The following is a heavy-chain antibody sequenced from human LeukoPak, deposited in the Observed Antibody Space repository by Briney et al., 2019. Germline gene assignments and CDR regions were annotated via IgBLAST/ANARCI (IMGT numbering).Heavy chain of an antibody. D-gene: IGHD2-15*01. CDR3: AKRNCTGGSCYDGRGWFDP. CDR1: GYTFTSYG. Sequence: ASVKVSCKASGYTFTSYGISWVRQAPGQGLEWMGWISAYNGNTNYAQKFQGRVTITADESTSTVYMELSSLRSEDTAVYYCAKRNCTGGSCYDGRGWFDPWGQGTLVIVSS. CDR2: ISAYNGNT. V-gene: IGHV1-18*01. J-gene: IGHJ5*02.